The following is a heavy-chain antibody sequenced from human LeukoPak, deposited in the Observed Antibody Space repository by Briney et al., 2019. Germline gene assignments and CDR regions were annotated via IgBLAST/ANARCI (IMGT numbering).Heavy chain of an antibody. Sequence: ASVKVSCKASGYTFTSYYMHWVRQAPGQGLEWMGIINPSGYSTSYAQKFQGRVTMTRDMSTSTVYMELSSLRSEDTAVYYCARDGSGRGYSYGPGFGYYYMDVWGKGTTVTVSS. CDR3: ARDGSGRGYSYGPGFGYYYMDV. J-gene: IGHJ6*03. D-gene: IGHD5-18*01. CDR1: GYTFTSYY. V-gene: IGHV1-46*01. CDR2: INPSGYST.